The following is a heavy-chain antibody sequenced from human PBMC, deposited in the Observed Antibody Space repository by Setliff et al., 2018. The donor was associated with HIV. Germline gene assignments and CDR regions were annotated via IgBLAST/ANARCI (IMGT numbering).Heavy chain of an antibody. Sequence: PGESLKISCAASGFSFRSYAVSWVRQAPGKGLEWVASIRYDGSNKYYADSVKGRFTISRDNAKNSLYLQMNSLRAEGTAVYYCARGWLDSWGQGTLVTVSS. V-gene: IGHV3-30*02. CDR1: GFSFRSYA. CDR2: IRYDGSNK. J-gene: IGHJ5*01. CDR3: ARGWLDS.